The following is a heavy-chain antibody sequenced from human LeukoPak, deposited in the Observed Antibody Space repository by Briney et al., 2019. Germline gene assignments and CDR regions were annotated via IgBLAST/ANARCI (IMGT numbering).Heavy chain of an antibody. CDR1: GGSIRSYY. CDR3: ARTGSTVTMLYPFDH. CDR2: IYNSWST. J-gene: IGHJ4*02. D-gene: IGHD4-17*01. V-gene: IGHV4-59*01. Sequence: SETLSLTCTVSGGSIRSYYWSWIRQPPGKGLERDWNIYNSWSTSYYPSLKSQVRITVDASKNQFSLKLSLVTAADTAVYYCARTGSTVTMLYPFDHWGQGTLVTVSS.